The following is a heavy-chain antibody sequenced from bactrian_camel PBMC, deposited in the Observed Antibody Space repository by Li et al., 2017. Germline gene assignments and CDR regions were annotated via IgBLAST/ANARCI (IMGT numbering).Heavy chain of an antibody. D-gene: IGHD2*01. Sequence: HVQLVESGGGSVQPGGSLRLSCVLSGDTFSTYYMAWFRNEREAVAAIDIGGAATHTHSVAGRFTISRDNAQNTVYLQMNSLKPEDTAMYYCAANFGPYCSGPYLARRANFEGQGTQV. CDR1: GDTFSTYY. V-gene: IGHV3S53*01. J-gene: IGHJ4*01. CDR2: IDIGGAA.